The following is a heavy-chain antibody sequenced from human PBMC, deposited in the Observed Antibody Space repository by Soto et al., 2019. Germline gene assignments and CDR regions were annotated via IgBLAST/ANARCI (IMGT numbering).Heavy chain of an antibody. J-gene: IGHJ6*02. CDR1: GGTFSSYA. CDR3: ARDGGIAAAGYYYYYGMDV. V-gene: IGHV1-69*13. Sequence: SVKVSCKASGGTFSSYAISWVRQAPGQGLEWMGGIIPIFGTANYAQKFQGRVTITADESTSTAYMELSSLRSEDTAVYYCARDGGIAAAGYYYYYGMDVWGQGTTVTVSS. CDR2: IIPIFGTA. D-gene: IGHD6-13*01.